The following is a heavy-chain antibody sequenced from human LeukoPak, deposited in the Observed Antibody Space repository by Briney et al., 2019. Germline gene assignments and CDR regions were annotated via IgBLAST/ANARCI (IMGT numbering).Heavy chain of an antibody. J-gene: IGHJ3*02. CDR3: ARVTGSYGAFDI. Sequence: SETLSLTCTVSGGSVGSGSYYWSWIRQPPGKGLEWIGYIYYSGSTNYNPSLKSRVTISVDTSKNQFSLKLSSVTAADTAVYYCARVTGSYGAFDIWGQGTMVTVSS. D-gene: IGHD3-10*01. CDR2: IYYSGST. V-gene: IGHV4-61*01. CDR1: GGSVGSGSYY.